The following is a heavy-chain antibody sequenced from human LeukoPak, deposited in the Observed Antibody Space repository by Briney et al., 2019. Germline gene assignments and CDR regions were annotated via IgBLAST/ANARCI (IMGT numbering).Heavy chain of an antibody. D-gene: IGHD3-22*01. J-gene: IGHJ4*02. Sequence: SETLYLTCAVSGGPIIASYWSWIRQPPGKGLEWIGYTHYSGTGNYNPSLKSRVTISIDTSKKRFSLRLTSVTAADTAVYYCARVRFYDTTGYSTSYYLDYWGQGALVTVSS. CDR2: THYSGTG. V-gene: IGHV4-59*01. CDR3: ARVRFYDTTGYSTSYYLDY. CDR1: GGPIIASY.